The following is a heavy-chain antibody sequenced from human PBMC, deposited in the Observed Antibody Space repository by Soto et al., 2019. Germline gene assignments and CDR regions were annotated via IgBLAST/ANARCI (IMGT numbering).Heavy chain of an antibody. CDR3: AVYCSSSICPEEHYFGLEV. CDR1: SGSISTGS. J-gene: IGHJ6*02. Sequence: SGTRSLTPNVSSGSISTGSWSWIRHHPGMVLELNVYFSDGESTNYNPSLKSRVTISVDTSKKEVSLKLSSVSAADTATYFCAVYCSSSICPEEHYFGLEVWGQGTTVT. D-gene: IGHD2-2*01. CDR2: FSDGEST. V-gene: IGHV4-59*01.